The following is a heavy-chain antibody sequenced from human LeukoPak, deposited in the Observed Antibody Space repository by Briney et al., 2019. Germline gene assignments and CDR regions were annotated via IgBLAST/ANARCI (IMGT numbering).Heavy chain of an antibody. J-gene: IGHJ6*03. D-gene: IGHD6-13*01. CDR1: GYTFTGYY. Sequence: ASVKVSCKASGYTFTGYYVHWVRQAPGQGLEWMGWMNPKSGGTNYAQKFEARVTMNRDTSISTAYMELSRLRFDDTAVYYCARDAIAAAGTQLPYYYYYMDVWGKGTTVTISS. CDR3: ARDAIAAAGTQLPYYYYYMDV. CDR2: MNPKSGGT. V-gene: IGHV1-2*02.